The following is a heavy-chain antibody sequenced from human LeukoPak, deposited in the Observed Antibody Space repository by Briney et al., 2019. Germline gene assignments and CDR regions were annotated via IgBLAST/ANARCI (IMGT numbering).Heavy chain of an antibody. CDR3: ARQSPGGYYDSSGYPPYYYYGMDV. CDR1: GGTFSSYA. J-gene: IGHJ6*02. Sequence: SVKVSCKASGGTFSSYAISWVRQAPGQGLEWMGGIIPIFGTANYAQKFQGRVTITADKSTSTAYMELSSLRSEDTAVYYCARQSPGGYYDSSGYPPYYYYGMDVWGQGTTVTVSS. V-gene: IGHV1-69*06. D-gene: IGHD3-22*01. CDR2: IIPIFGTA.